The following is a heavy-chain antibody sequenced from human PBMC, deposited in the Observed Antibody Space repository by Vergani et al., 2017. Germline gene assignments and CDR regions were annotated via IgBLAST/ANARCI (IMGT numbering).Heavy chain of an antibody. J-gene: IGHJ6*02. Sequence: QVQILQSGGGVVQPGGSLRLSCTLSGFTLNTYCIHWVRQAPGKGLEWVSFIRYDGSSEYYGDSVKGRFTNSRDKSQNTVNLQMNSLRTEDTAVYFCANSVIAGNVGVAYFGMDVWGRGTTVTVSS. D-gene: IGHD2/OR15-2a*01. CDR3: ANSVIAGNVGVAYFGMDV. CDR2: IRYDGSSE. CDR1: GFTLNTYC. V-gene: IGHV3-30*02.